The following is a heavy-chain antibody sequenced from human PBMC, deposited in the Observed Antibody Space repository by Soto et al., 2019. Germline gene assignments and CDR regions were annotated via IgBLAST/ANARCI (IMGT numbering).Heavy chain of an antibody. Sequence: GALRLSCVASGFNLSHPWMTWVRQAAGKGLEWVGRIKSKTDGGTADYAAPVKGRATISRDDSKNTVYLQMNSLKTEDTAVYYCTTGIYYDILTGYHNVAYWGQGALVTVSS. CDR2: IKSKTDGGTA. CDR1: GFNLSHPW. CDR3: TTGIYYDILTGYHNVAY. V-gene: IGHV3-15*01. J-gene: IGHJ4*02. D-gene: IGHD3-9*01.